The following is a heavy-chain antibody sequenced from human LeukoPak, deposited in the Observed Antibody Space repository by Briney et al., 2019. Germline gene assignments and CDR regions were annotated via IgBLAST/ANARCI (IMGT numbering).Heavy chain of an antibody. V-gene: IGHV1-2*02. J-gene: IGHJ4*02. D-gene: IGHD6-19*01. CDR2: INPNSGGT. CDR3: AREVRRIAVTGLDY. CDR1: GYTFTGYY. Sequence: ASVKVSCKASGYTFTGYYMHWVRQAPGQGLEWMGWINPNSGGTSYAQKFQGRVTMTRDMSTSTVYMELNSLISEDTAVYYCAREVRRIAVTGLDYWGQGTLVTVSS.